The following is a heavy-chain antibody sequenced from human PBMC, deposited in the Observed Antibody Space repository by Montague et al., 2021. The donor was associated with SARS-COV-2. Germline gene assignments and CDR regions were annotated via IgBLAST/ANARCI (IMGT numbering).Heavy chain of an antibody. D-gene: IGHD2-21*01. CDR2: IFYTGST. J-gene: IGHJ4*02. CDR3: ARAQNICFIADCVNYFDL. Sequence: SETLSLTCTVSGGSISSGDYYWTWIRQSPGKGLQWIGYIFYTGSTKFSPSLKSRVSMSLDTSKNHFSLRLSAVTAADTARYYCARAQNICFIADCVNYFDLWGLGALVTVSS. V-gene: IGHV4-61*03. CDR1: GGSISSGDYY.